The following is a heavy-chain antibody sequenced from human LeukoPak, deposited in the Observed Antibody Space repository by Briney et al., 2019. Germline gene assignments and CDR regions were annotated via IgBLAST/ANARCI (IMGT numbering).Heavy chain of an antibody. V-gene: IGHV3-30*18. CDR2: ISYDGSNK. Sequence: GGSLRLSCAASGFTFSNAWMNWVRQAPGKGLEWVAVISYDGSNKYYADSVKGRFTISRDNSKNTLFLQMNSLRAEDTAVYYCAKELLGYCSSTSCYGGGFDYWGQGTLVTVSS. CDR3: AKELLGYCSSTSCYGGGFDY. CDR1: GFTFSNAW. D-gene: IGHD2-2*01. J-gene: IGHJ4*02.